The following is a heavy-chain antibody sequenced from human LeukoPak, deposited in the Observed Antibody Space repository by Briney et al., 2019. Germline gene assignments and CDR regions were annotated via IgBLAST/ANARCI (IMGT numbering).Heavy chain of an antibody. CDR3: ARQRRRSGLRASGGYFDY. CDR1: GGSFSGYY. J-gene: IGHJ4*02. V-gene: IGHV4-34*01. Sequence: PSETLSLTCAVYGGSFSGYYWSWIRQPPGKGLEWIGEINHSGSTNYNPSLKSRVTISVDTSKNQFSLKLSSVTAADTAVYYCARQRRRSGLRASGGYFDYWGQGTLVTVSS. D-gene: IGHD3-3*01. CDR2: INHSGST.